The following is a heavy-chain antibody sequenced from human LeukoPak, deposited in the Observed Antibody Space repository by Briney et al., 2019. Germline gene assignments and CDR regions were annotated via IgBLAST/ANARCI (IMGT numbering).Heavy chain of an antibody. CDR1: GFTFSSYD. V-gene: IGHV3-13*01. CDR3: ARAAAAGVFDY. D-gene: IGHD6-13*01. J-gene: IGHJ4*02. Sequence: GGSLRPSCAASGFTFSSYDMHWVRQATGKGLEWVSAIGTAGDTYYPGSVKGRFTISRENAKNSLYLQMNSLRAGDTAVYYCARAAAAGVFDYWGQGTLVTVSS. CDR2: IGTAGDT.